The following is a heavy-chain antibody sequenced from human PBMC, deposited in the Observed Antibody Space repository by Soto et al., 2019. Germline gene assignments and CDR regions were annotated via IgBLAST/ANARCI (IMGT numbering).Heavy chain of an antibody. Sequence: PGGSLRLSCAASGFTFSSYAMSWVRQGPGKGLEWVSAISGSGGSTYYADSVKGRFTISRDNSKNTLYLQMNSLRAADTAVYYCAKDLSRLLWFGELWQPVAEYFQHWGQGTLVTVSS. CDR2: ISGSGGST. CDR3: AKDLSRLLWFGELWQPVAEYFQH. CDR1: GFTFSSYA. J-gene: IGHJ1*01. V-gene: IGHV3-23*01. D-gene: IGHD3-10*01.